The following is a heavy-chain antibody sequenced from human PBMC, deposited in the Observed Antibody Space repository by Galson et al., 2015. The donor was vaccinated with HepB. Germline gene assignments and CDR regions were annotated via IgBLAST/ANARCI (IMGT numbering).Heavy chain of an antibody. CDR2: IYSGGDT. D-gene: IGHD2-15*01. CDR3: ASTRGFYY. V-gene: IGHV3-53*04. CDR1: GFTVSSNH. J-gene: IGHJ4*02. Sequence: SLRLSCAASGFTVSSNHMSWVRQAPGKGLEWVSVIYSGGDTDYADSVKGRFTISRHNFQSTLYLQMNSLRVEDTAVYYCASTRGFYYWGQGTLVIVSS.